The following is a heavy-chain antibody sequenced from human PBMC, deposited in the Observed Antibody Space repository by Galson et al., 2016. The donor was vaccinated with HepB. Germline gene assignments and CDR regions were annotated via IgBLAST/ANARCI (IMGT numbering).Heavy chain of an antibody. Sequence: SLRLSCAASGFTVSSTYMNWVRQAPGKGLEWVSIIYSGGTTYQADSVKGRFTISRDNSNNTLYLQMNSLRAEDTAVYYCARNRHCSGGSCYGAWGQGTLVTVSS. CDR3: ARNRHCSGGSCYGA. CDR2: IYSGGTT. J-gene: IGHJ5*02. D-gene: IGHD2-15*01. CDR1: GFTVSSTY. V-gene: IGHV3-66*01.